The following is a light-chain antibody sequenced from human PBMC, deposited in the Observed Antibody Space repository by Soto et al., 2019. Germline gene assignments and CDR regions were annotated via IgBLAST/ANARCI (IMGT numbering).Light chain of an antibody. V-gene: IGLV1-47*02. CDR1: SSNIGANS. CDR3: AAWYDSLSGGV. Sequence: QSVLTQPPSASGTPGQRVTMSCFGSSSNIGANSVNWYQQLPGTAPKVLIYSTNQRPSGVPDRFSGSKSGTSASLAISGLRSEDEADYFCAAWYDSLSGGVFGGGTKLTVL. CDR2: STN. J-gene: IGLJ2*01.